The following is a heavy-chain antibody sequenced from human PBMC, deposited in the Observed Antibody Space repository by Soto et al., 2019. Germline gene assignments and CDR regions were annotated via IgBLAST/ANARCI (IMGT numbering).Heavy chain of an antibody. CDR3: AREPSGSYTRWRDFDY. CDR1: GDSISSRSYY. J-gene: IGHJ4*02. D-gene: IGHD1-26*01. V-gene: IGHV4-39*01. CDR2: TYYSGST. Sequence: QLQLQESGPGLVKPSETLSLTCTVSGDSISSRSYYWGWIRQPPGKGREWIGSTYYSGSTYYNPSLKSRVTISVDTSKNQFSLKLSSVTAADAAVYYCAREPSGSYTRWRDFDYWGQGTLVTVSP.